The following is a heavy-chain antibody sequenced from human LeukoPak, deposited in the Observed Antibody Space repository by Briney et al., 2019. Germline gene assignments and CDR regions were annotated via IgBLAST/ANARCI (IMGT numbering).Heavy chain of an antibody. CDR2: ISKDGSTT. V-gene: IGHV3-74*01. CDR1: GFTFNNYW. CDR3: ARGASSGYRIDY. Sequence: PGGSLRLSCAASGFTFNNYWMHWVRRAPGKGLVWVSRISKDGSTTNYADSVKGRFTISRDNAKNTLYLQMNSLTAEDTALYYCARGASSGYRIDYWGQGTLVTVSS. J-gene: IGHJ4*02. D-gene: IGHD5-18*01.